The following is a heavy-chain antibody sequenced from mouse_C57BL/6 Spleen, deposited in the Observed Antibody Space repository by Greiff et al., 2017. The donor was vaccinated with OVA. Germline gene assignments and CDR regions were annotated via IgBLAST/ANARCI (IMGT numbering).Heavy chain of an antibody. CDR1: GYTFTSYW. J-gene: IGHJ1*03. V-gene: IGHV1-59*01. Sequence: VQLQQPGAELVRPGTSVKLSCKASGYTFTSYWMHWVKQRPGQGLEWIGVIDPSDSYTNYNQKFKGKATLTVDTSSSTAYMQLSSLTSEDSAVYYCASPVYYGSSYWYFDVWGTGTTVTVSS. CDR3: ASPVYYGSSYWYFDV. CDR2: IDPSDSYT. D-gene: IGHD1-1*01.